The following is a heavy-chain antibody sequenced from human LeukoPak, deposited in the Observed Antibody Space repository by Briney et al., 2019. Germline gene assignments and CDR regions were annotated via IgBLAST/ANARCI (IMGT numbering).Heavy chain of an antibody. CDR1: GYTFTGYY. V-gene: IGHV1-2*02. D-gene: IGHD3-9*01. J-gene: IGHJ5*02. CDR2: NNPNSGGT. Sequence: GASVKVSCKASGYTFTGYYMHWVRQAPGQGLEWMGWNNPNSGGTNYAQKFQGRVTMTRDTSISTAYMELSRLRSDDTAVYYCARDRGDDINWFDPWGQGTLVTVSS. CDR3: ARDRGDDINWFDP.